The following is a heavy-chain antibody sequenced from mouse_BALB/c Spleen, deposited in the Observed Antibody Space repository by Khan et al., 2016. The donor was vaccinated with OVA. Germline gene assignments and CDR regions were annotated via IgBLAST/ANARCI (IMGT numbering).Heavy chain of an antibody. V-gene: IGHV1S136*01. CDR1: GYTFTSYV. Sequence: VQLQQPGPDLVKPGASVRMSCKASGYTFTSYVMHWLRQKPGQGLEWIGYIYPFNDDTKYNEKFKGKATLTSDKSSSTAYMELSSLTSEDSAVYYCAKNYRYDAYFDCWGQGTTLTVSS. CDR2: IYPFNDDT. J-gene: IGHJ2*01. CDR3: AKNYRYDAYFDC. D-gene: IGHD2-14*01.